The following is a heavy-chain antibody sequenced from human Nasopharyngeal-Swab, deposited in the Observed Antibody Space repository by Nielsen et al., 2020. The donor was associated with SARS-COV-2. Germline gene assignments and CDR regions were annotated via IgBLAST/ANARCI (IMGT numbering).Heavy chain of an antibody. CDR3: ARAWGAYGDYYYYYYTDV. D-gene: IGHD4-17*01. CDR2: TYYRSKWYN. Sequence: SQTLSLTCAISGDSVSSSSAAWTWLRQSPSRGLEWLGRTYYRSKWYNDYAVSVKSRITINPDTSKNQFSLHLNSVTPEDTAVYYCARAWGAYGDYYYYYYTDVWGKGTTVTVSS. J-gene: IGHJ6*03. CDR1: GDSVSSSSAA. V-gene: IGHV6-1*01.